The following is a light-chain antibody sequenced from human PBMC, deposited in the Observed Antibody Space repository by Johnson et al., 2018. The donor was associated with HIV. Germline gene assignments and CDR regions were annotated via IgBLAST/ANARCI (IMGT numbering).Light chain of an antibody. CDR3: GTWDSSLGAFHG. Sequence: QSVLTQSPSVSAAPGQKVTISCSGSSSNIGNNDVSWYQQLPGTAPKLLIYENNKRPSGIPDRFSGSKSGTSATLGITGLQTGDEADYYCGTWDSSLGAFHGFGTGTKVTVL. J-gene: IGLJ1*01. CDR1: SSNIGNND. V-gene: IGLV1-51*02. CDR2: ENN.